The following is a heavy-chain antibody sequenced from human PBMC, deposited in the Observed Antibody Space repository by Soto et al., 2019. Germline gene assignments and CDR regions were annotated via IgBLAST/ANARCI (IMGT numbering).Heavy chain of an antibody. CDR2: ISSSSSYI. V-gene: IGHV3-21*01. J-gene: IGHJ6*02. D-gene: IGHD3-10*01. CDR1: GFTFSSYS. CDR3: ARDRDSAGSYYVYCRMDV. Sequence: PGGSLRLSCAASGFTFSSYSMNWVRQAPGKGLEWVSSISSSSSYIYYADSEKGRFTIFRDNDKNSLYLQMNSPRADTTAVYYCARDRDSAGSYYVYCRMDVWGQGTTVTVSS.